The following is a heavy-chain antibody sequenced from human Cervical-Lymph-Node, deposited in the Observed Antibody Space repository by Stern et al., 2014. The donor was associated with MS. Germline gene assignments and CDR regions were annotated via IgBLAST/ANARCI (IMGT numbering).Heavy chain of an antibody. CDR3: AKDRGSGSGLTRPVH. CDR2: VSFDGTNK. CDR1: GFSFSTYA. J-gene: IGHJ4*02. V-gene: IGHV3-30*18. Sequence: VQLVESGGGVVQPGRSLRLSCAASGFSFSTYAMHWVRQAPGKGLEWVAVVSFDGTNKYYGNSVKGRFTISRDNSKDTLSLQMPSLRAEDTAVYYCAKDRGSGSGLTRPVHWGQGTRVAVSS. D-gene: IGHD3-9*01.